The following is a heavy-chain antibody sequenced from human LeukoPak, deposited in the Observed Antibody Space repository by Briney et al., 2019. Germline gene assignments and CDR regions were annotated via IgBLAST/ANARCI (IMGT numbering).Heavy chain of an antibody. CDR3: ASEPRHDYGDYARFSDYYYYGMDV. Sequence: GASVKVSCKASGGTFSSYAISWVRQAPGQGLEGVGRIIPILGIANYAQKFQGRVTITADKSTSTAYMELSSLRSEDTAVYYCASEPRHDYGDYARFSDYYYYGMDVWGQGTTVTVSS. CDR2: IIPILGIA. D-gene: IGHD4-17*01. CDR1: GGTFSSYA. J-gene: IGHJ6*02. V-gene: IGHV1-69*04.